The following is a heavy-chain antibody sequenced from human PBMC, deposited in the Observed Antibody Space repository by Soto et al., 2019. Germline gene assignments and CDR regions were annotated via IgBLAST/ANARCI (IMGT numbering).Heavy chain of an antibody. Sequence: ASVKVSCKASGYTFTSYGISWVRQAPGQGLEWMGWISAYNGNANYAQKLQGRVTMTTDTSTSTAYMELRSLRSDDTAVYYCARGPNDYGGNRNWFDPWGQGTLVTVSS. CDR2: ISAYNGNA. V-gene: IGHV1-18*01. D-gene: IGHD4-17*01. J-gene: IGHJ5*02. CDR3: ARGPNDYGGNRNWFDP. CDR1: GYTFTSYG.